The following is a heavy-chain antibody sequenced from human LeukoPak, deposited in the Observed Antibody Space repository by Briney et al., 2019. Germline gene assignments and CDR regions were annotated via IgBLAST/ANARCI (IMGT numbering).Heavy chain of an antibody. CDR1: GFSFSDHY. CDR2: IRSSIYGGTP. J-gene: IGHJ4*02. CDR3: SREWGNGNDLRPDS. V-gene: IGHV3-49*04. Sequence: GSLRLSCVASGFSFSDHYMEWVRQAPGKGLEWIGFIRSSIYGGTPKAAASVKGRFIFSRDDSKGVAYLRMNSLKTDDTAVYYCSREWGNGNDLRPDSWGQGTLVTVSS. D-gene: IGHD1-1*01.